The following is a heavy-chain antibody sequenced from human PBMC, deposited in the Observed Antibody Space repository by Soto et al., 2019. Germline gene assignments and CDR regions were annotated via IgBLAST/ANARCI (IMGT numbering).Heavy chain of an antibody. CDR1: GYTFTGYY. CDR3: ARDPFYGTQYYYYGMDV. J-gene: IGHJ6*02. CDR2: INPNSGGT. V-gene: IGHV1-2*04. D-gene: IGHD3-10*01. Sequence: ASVKVSCKASGYTFTGYYMHWVRQAPGQGLEWMGWINPNSGGTNYAQKFQGWVTMTRDTSISTAYMELSRLRSDDTAVYYCARDPFYGTQYYYYGMDVWGQGTTVTVSS.